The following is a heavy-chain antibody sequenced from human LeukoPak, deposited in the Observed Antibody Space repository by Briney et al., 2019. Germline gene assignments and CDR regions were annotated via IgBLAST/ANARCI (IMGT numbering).Heavy chain of an antibody. V-gene: IGHV1-18*01. CDR1: GYTFTSYG. CDR3: AREQQWLVRGYYYYYMDV. J-gene: IGHJ6*03. CDR2: ISAYNGNT. Sequence: ASVKVSCKASGYTFTSYGISWVRQAPGQGLEWMGWISAYNGNTNYAQKLQGRVTMTTDISTSTAYMELRSLRSDDTAVYYCAREQQWLVRGYYYYYMDVWGKGTTVTISS. D-gene: IGHD6-19*01.